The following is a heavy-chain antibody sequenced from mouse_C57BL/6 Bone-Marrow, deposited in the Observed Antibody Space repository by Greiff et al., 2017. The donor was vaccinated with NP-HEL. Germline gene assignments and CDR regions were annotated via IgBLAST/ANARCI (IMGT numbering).Heavy chain of an antibody. CDR2: IWTGGGT. CDR1: GFSLTSYA. D-gene: IGHD2-10*01. CDR3: ARGGGLLWPPYAMDY. V-gene: IGHV2-9-1*01. J-gene: IGHJ4*01. Sequence: VKLVESGPGLVAPSQSLSITCTVSGFSLTSYAISWVRQPPGKGLEWLGVIWTGGGTNYNSALKSRLSISKDNSKSQVFLKMNSLQTDDTAMYYCARGGGLLWPPYAMDYWGQGTSVTVSS.